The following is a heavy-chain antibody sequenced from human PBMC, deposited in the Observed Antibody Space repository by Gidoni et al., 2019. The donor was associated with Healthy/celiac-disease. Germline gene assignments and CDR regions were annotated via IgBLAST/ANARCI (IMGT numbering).Heavy chain of an antibody. J-gene: IGHJ4*02. Sequence: EVQLLESGGGLVQPGGSLRLSCAASGFTFRSYAMSWVRQAPGKGLEWVSASSGSGGSTYYADAVKGRFTISRDNSKNTLYLQMNSLRAEDTAVYYCAKDVAMVVVVTNDYWGQGTLVTVSS. D-gene: IGHD3-22*01. CDR1: GFTFRSYA. CDR2: SSGSGGST. CDR3: AKDVAMVVVVTNDY. V-gene: IGHV3-23*01.